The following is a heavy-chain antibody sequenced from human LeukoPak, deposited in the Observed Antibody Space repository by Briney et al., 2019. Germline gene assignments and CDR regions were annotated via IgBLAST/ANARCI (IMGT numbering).Heavy chain of an antibody. CDR1: GFTFGTYG. J-gene: IGHJ2*01. D-gene: IGHD7-27*01. CDR3: ARELVSLGTGYFDL. Sequence: AGGSLRLSCEASGFTFGTYGMTWVRQAPGKGLEWVSGITGSSTWTYYADSVRGRFTISRDNSKNTLHLQMNNLTADDTAIYYCARELVSLGTGYFDLWGRGTLVTVSP. CDR2: ITGSSTWT. V-gene: IGHV3-23*01.